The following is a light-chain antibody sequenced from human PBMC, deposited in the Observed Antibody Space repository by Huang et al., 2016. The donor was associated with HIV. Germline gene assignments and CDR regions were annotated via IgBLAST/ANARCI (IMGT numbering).Light chain of an antibody. CDR3: QQRRNWPPYT. J-gene: IGKJ2*01. V-gene: IGKV3-11*01. CDR1: QGVSSS. Sequence: EVVLTQSPATLSLSPGERATLSCRASQGVSSSFAWYQQKPGQAPRLLIYAASVRATGIPDRFSGSASGTDFTLTISSLEPEEFAVYYCQQRRNWPPYTFGQGTKLEIK. CDR2: AAS.